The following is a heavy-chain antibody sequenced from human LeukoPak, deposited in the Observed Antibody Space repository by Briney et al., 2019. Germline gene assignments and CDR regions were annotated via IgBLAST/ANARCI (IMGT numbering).Heavy chain of an antibody. J-gene: IGHJ3*02. V-gene: IGHV3-7*01. D-gene: IGHD6-13*01. CDR2: IKQDGSEK. CDR1: GFTFSSYW. CDR3: AREEGIAADAFDI. Sequence: PGGSPRLSCAASGFTFSSYWMSWVRQAPGKGLEWVANIKQDGSEKYYVDSVKGRFTISRDNAKNSLYLQMNSLRAEDTAVYYCAREEGIAADAFDIWGQGTMVTVSS.